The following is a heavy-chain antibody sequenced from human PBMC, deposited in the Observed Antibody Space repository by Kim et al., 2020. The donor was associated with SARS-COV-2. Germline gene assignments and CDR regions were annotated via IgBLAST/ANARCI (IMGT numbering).Heavy chain of an antibody. V-gene: IGHV1-2*06. CDR2: INPNSGGT. J-gene: IGHJ4*02. D-gene: IGHD6-6*01. CDR3: ARGNAIAARPRYFDY. CDR1: GYTFTGYY. Sequence: ASVKVSCKASGYTFTGYYMHWVRQAPGQGLEWMGRINPNSGGTNYAQKFQGRVTMTRDTSISTAYMELSRLRSDDTAVYYCARGNAIAARPRYFDYWGQGTLVTVSS.